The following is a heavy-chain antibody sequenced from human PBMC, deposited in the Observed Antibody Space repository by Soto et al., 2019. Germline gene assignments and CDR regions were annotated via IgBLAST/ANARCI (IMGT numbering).Heavy chain of an antibody. Sequence: QVQLQESGPGLVKPSQTLSLTCTVSGGSISSGGYYWSWIRQHPGKGLEWIGYIYYSGSPYYNPCLKSRVTISVDTSKNQFSLKLSSVTAADTAVYYCARGSYYDILTGYFSYYYYMDVWGKGTTVTVSS. CDR3: ARGSYYDILTGYFSYYYYMDV. J-gene: IGHJ6*03. D-gene: IGHD3-9*01. V-gene: IGHV4-31*03. CDR2: IYYSGSP. CDR1: GGSISSGGYY.